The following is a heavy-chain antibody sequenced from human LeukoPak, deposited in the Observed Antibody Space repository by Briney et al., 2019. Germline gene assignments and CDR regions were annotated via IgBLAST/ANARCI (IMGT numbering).Heavy chain of an antibody. Sequence: SETLSLTCTVSGGSISSGGYYWSWIRQHPGKGLEWIGYIYYSGSTYYNPSLKSRVTISVDTSKNQFSLKLSSVTAADTAVYYCARIALDDSSGYYFDYWGQGTLVTVSS. V-gene: IGHV4-31*03. CDR2: IYYSGST. D-gene: IGHD3-22*01. CDR3: ARIALDDSSGYYFDY. CDR1: GGSISSGGYY. J-gene: IGHJ4*02.